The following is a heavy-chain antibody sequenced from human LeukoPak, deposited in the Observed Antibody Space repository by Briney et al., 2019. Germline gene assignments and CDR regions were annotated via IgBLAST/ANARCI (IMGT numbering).Heavy chain of an antibody. CDR1: GFTFSSYA. Sequence: PGGSLRLSCAASGFTFSSYAMSWVRQAPGKGLEWVSAISGSGGSTNYADSVKGRFTISRDNYKNTMYLQMNRLRAEDTDVYYCAKYRRSVVVVPAADSWGQGTLVTVSS. CDR3: AKYRRSVVVVPAADS. J-gene: IGHJ4*02. CDR2: ISGSGGST. D-gene: IGHD2-2*01. V-gene: IGHV3-23*01.